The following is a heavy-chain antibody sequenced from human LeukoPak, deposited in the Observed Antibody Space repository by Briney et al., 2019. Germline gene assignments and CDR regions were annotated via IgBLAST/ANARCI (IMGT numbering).Heavy chain of an antibody. CDR2: MKSKTDGGTT. CDR1: GFTFSNAW. Sequence: GGSLRLSCAASGFTFSNAWMNWVRQAPGKGLEWVGRMKSKTDGGTTDYAAPVKGRFTISRDDSKNTVWLQMNSLKTEDTAVYYCTTDRWDYWGQGTLVTVSS. V-gene: IGHV3-15*01. D-gene: IGHD4-23*01. CDR3: TTDRWDY. J-gene: IGHJ4*02.